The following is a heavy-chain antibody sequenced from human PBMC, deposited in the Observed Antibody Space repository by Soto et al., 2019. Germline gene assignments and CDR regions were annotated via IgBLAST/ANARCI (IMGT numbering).Heavy chain of an antibody. D-gene: IGHD2-15*01. J-gene: IGHJ6*02. CDR2: IIPILGIA. CDR1: GGTFSSYT. Sequence: QVQLVQSGAEVKKPGSSVKVSRKASGGTFSSYTISWVRQAPGQGLEWMGRIIPILGIANYAQKFQGRVTITADKSTSTAYMELSSLRSEDTAVYYCARNVCSGGSCYYYGMDVWGQGTTVTVSS. V-gene: IGHV1-69*02. CDR3: ARNVCSGGSCYYYGMDV.